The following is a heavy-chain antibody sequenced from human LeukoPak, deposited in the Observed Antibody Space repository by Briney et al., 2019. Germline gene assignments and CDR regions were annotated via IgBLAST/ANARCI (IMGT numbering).Heavy chain of an antibody. CDR3: AKNAHYQGYSYGGIDY. CDR2: ISYDGSDK. V-gene: IGHV3-30*18. CDR1: GFTFSSYG. Sequence: GGSLRLSCAASGFTFSSYGMHWVRQAPGKGLEWVAVISYDGSDKYSADSVKGRFTISRDNSKNTLYLQMNSLRAEDTAVYYCAKNAHYQGYSYGGIDYWGQGTLVTVSS. J-gene: IGHJ4*02. D-gene: IGHD5-18*01.